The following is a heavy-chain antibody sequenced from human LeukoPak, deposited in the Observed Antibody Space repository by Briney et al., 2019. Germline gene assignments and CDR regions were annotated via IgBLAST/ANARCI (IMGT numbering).Heavy chain of an antibody. Sequence: GGSLRLSCSACGFTFSVSAIHWVRQASGKGLEWIGLIRGKPKKYTTIYGESVKGRFTMSSDDSKNTAYLQMNSLRAEDTAVYYCARPRLHDSGDYFHYPLDIWGRWTMVTVSS. CDR1: GFTFSVSA. D-gene: IGHD4-17*01. J-gene: IGHJ3*02. V-gene: IGHV3-73*01. CDR3: ARPRLHDSGDYFHYPLDI. CDR2: IRGKPKKYTT.